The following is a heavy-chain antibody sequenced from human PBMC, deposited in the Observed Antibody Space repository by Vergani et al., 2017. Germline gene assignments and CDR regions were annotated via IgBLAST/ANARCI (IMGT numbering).Heavy chain of an antibody. J-gene: IGHJ3*02. CDR2: VSGSSATP. Sequence: EVQLLESGGGLVQPGGSLRLSCAASGFSFPGYAMSWVRQAPGKGLEWVSSVSGSSATPYYADSVKGRFIISRDNSKNTLFLHMNSLRPEDTAVYYCAKVGRSEVAGTFGAFDIWGQGTMVTVSS. CDR1: GFSFPGYA. V-gene: IGHV3-23*01. CDR3: AKVGRSEVAGTFGAFDI. D-gene: IGHD6-19*01.